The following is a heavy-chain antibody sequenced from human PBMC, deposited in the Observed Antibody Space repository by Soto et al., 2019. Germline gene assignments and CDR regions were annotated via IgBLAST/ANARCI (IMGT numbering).Heavy chain of an antibody. CDR3: ARGAGYCSGGSCLNPAGDY. CDR1: GFTFSSYS. Sequence: EVQLVESGGGLVKPGGSLRLSCAASGFTFSSYSMNWVRQAPGKGLEWVSSISSSSSYIYYADSVKGRFTISRDNAKNSLYLQMNSLRAEDTAVYYCARGAGYCSGGSCLNPAGDYWGQGTLVTVSS. D-gene: IGHD2-15*01. V-gene: IGHV3-21*01. J-gene: IGHJ4*02. CDR2: ISSSSSYI.